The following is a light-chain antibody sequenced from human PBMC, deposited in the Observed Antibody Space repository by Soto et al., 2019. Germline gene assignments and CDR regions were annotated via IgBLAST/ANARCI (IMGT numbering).Light chain of an antibody. Sequence: EIVLTQSPGTLSLSPGERATLSCRASQSVSSSYLAWYQQKPGQAPRLLIYGASSRATGSPDRFSGSGSGKDFTLTISRREPEDFAVYYWQQYGSSPLLAFGPGPKVDIK. V-gene: IGKV3-20*01. J-gene: IGKJ3*01. CDR2: GAS. CDR3: QQYGSSPLLA. CDR1: QSVSSSY.